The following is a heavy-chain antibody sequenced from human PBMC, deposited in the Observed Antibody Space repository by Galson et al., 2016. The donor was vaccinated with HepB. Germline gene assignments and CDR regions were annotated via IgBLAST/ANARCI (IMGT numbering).Heavy chain of an antibody. V-gene: IGHV4-59*02. J-gene: IGHJ4*02. D-gene: IGHD1-26*01. Sequence: SETLSLTCTVSGDSVTNFRWGWIRQPPKKGLEWIGYILYIGSTNYNPSLKSRVPISIDTSKKQFSLKLSSVTAADTAVYYCARVQGGSLLWPDYWGQGTLVTVSS. CDR1: GDSVTNFR. CDR2: ILYIGST. CDR3: ARVQGGSLLWPDY.